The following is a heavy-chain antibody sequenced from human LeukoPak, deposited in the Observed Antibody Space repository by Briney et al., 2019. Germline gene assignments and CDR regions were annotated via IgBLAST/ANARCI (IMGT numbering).Heavy chain of an antibody. CDR1: GGSISSYY. Sequence: SETLSLTCTVWGGSISSYYWRWIRQPAGKGLEWVGHIYYSGSTNYNPSLKGRVTMSVATSKNQFSLHLSSVTAADAAVYYCARSAFLVTAPGLYYFDYWGQGTLVAVSS. D-gene: IGHD6-13*01. CDR2: IYYSGST. V-gene: IGHV4-4*07. J-gene: IGHJ4*02. CDR3: ARSAFLVTAPGLYYFDY.